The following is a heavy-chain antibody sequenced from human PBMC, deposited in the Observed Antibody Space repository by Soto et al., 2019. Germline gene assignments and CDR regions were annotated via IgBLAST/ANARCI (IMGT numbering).Heavy chain of an antibody. CDR2: MNPNSGNT. J-gene: IGHJ6*03. CDR1: GYTFTSYD. D-gene: IGHD2-8*01. V-gene: IGHV1-8*01. Sequence: GASVKVSCKASGYTFTSYDINWVRQATGQGLEWMGWMNPNSGNTGYAQKFQGRVTMTRNTSISTAYMELSSLRSEDTAVYYCARAVNEADSYGFIVLMVYYMDVWGKGTTVTVSS. CDR3: ARAVNEADSYGFIVLMVYYMDV.